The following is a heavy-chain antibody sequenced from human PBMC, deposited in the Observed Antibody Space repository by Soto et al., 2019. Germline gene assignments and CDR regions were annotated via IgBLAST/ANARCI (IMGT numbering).Heavy chain of an antibody. J-gene: IGHJ5*02. CDR2: IYHSGST. CDR1: GGSISSGGYS. D-gene: IGHD2-2*01. CDR3: ARDGPVPYNWFDP. Sequence: ASETLSLTCAVSGGSISSGGYSWSWIRQPPGKGLEWIGYIYHSGSTYYNPSLKSRVTISVDTSKNQFSLKLSSVTAADTAVYYCARDGPVPYNWFDPWGQGTLVTVSS. V-gene: IGHV4-30-2*01.